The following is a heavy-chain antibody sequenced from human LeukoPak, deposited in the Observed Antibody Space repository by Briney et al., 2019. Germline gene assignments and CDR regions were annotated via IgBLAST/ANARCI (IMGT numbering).Heavy chain of an antibody. CDR2: IYSGGNT. Sequence: GGSLRLSCAASGFTVSSNYMSCVRQAPGKGLQWVSVIYSGGNTYYAGSVKCRFTISRDNSKNTLYLQMNSLSAEDTAVYYCAKLLPPGGPLKRRYSGYDDAFDIWGQGTMVTVSS. CDR3: AKLLPPGGPLKRRYSGYDDAFDI. D-gene: IGHD5-12*01. CDR1: GFTVSSNY. V-gene: IGHV3-53*01. J-gene: IGHJ3*02.